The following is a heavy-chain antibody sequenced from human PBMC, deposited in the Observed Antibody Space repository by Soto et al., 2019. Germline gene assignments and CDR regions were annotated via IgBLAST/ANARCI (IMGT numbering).Heavy chain of an antibody. CDR2: IWYDGSNT. V-gene: IGHV3-33*01. J-gene: IGHJ5*02. CDR3: ASSAA. CDR1: GFIFSSYG. D-gene: IGHD1-26*01. Sequence: WGSLRLSWAASGFIFSSYGMHWVRQAPGKGLEWVAVIWYDGSNTYYADPVKGRFTISRDNSKNTLFLQMNSLRDEDTAVYYCASSAAWGRGTLVTVSS.